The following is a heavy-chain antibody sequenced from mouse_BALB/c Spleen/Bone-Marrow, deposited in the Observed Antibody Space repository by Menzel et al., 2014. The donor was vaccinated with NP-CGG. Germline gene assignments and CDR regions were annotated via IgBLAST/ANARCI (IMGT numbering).Heavy chain of an antibody. Sequence: EVHLVESGGDLVRPGGSLKLSCSASGFAFSSYDMSWVRQTPEKRLEWVAYISSGGGSTYYPDTVKGRFTIPRDNAKNTLYLQMSSLKSEDTAMYYCARHRYGFDYWGQGTTLTVSS. CDR2: ISSGGGST. V-gene: IGHV5-12-1*01. CDR1: GFAFSSYD. D-gene: IGHD1-1*01. CDR3: ARHRYGFDY. J-gene: IGHJ2*01.